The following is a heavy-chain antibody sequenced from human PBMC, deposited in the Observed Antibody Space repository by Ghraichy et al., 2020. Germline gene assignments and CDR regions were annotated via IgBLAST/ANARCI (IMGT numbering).Heavy chain of an antibody. Sequence: LSLTCAASGFTFSSYSMNWVRQAPGKGLEWVSSISSSSSYIYYADSVKGRFTISRDNAKNSLYLQMNSLRAEDTAVYYCARGLKSRDGSRGSDYWGQGTLVTVSS. V-gene: IGHV3-21*01. CDR3: ARGLKSRDGSRGSDY. CDR1: GFTFSSYS. CDR2: ISSSSSYI. J-gene: IGHJ4*02. D-gene: IGHD5-24*01.